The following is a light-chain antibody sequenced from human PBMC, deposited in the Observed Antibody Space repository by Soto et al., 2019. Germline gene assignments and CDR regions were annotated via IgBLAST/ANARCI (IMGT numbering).Light chain of an antibody. V-gene: IGKV3D-7*01. Sequence: EIVMTQSPATLSLSPGKRATLSCRASQSVSSSYLSWYQQKPGQAPRLLIYGASTRATGIPARFSGSGSGTDFTLTISSLQPEDFAVYYCQQDYNLPWTFGQGTKVEIK. CDR3: QQDYNLPWT. CDR2: GAS. CDR1: QSVSSSY. J-gene: IGKJ1*01.